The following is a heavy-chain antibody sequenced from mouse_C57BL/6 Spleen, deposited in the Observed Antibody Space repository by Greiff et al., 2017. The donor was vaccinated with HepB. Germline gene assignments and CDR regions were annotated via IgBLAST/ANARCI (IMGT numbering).Heavy chain of an antibody. CDR1: VFNIKDYY. CDR3: TKYYGSPWYFDV. CDR2: IDPEDGDT. Sequence: EVQLQQSGAELVRPGASVKLSCTASVFNIKDYYMHWVKQRPEQGLEWIGRIDPEDGDTEYAPKFQGKATMTADTSSNTAYLQLSSLTSEDTAVYYCTKYYGSPWYFDVWGTGTTVTVSS. V-gene: IGHV14-1*01. D-gene: IGHD1-1*01. J-gene: IGHJ1*03.